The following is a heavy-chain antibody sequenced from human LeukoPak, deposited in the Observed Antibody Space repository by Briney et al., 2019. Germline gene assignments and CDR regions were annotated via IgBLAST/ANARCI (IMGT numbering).Heavy chain of an antibody. CDR1: GGSISGSGYY. D-gene: IGHD4-17*01. CDR2: FYYTGST. Sequence: SETLSLTCTVSGGSISGSGYYWGWLRRPPGKGLEWIGSFYYTGSTYYSPSLKSRATISRDTSKNQFSLKLSSVTAADTAVYYCARDSTVTTLYYYYYMDVWGKGTTVTVSS. J-gene: IGHJ6*03. V-gene: IGHV4-39*07. CDR3: ARDSTVTTLYYYYYMDV.